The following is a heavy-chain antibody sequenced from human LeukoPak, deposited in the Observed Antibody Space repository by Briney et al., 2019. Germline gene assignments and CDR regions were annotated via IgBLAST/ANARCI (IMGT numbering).Heavy chain of an antibody. J-gene: IGHJ5*02. CDR2: IYYSGST. Sequence: SETLSLTCTDSGGSISSYYWSWIRQPPGKGLEWIGYIYYSGSTNYNPSLKSRVTISVDTSKNQFSLKLSSVTAADTAVYYCARDLYTQFDPWGQGTLVTVSS. CDR3: ARDLYTQFDP. D-gene: IGHD2-2*02. V-gene: IGHV4-59*01. CDR1: GGSISSYY.